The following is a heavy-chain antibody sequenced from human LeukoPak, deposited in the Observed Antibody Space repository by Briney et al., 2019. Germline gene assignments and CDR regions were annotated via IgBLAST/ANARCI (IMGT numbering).Heavy chain of an antibody. J-gene: IGHJ5*02. Sequence: GESLKISCKGSGYSFTSYWIGGVRKMPGKGLEWMGIIYPGDSDTRYSPSFQGQVTISADKSISTAYLQWSSLKASDTAMYYCAKSEMATTFNWFDPWGQGTLVTVSS. D-gene: IGHD5-24*01. CDR1: GYSFTSYW. V-gene: IGHV5-51*01. CDR3: AKSEMATTFNWFDP. CDR2: IYPGDSDT.